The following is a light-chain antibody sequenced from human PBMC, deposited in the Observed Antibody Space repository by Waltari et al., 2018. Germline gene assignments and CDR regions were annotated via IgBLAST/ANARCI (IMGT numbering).Light chain of an antibody. CDR1: QSILYSSNNKNY. J-gene: IGKJ1*01. Sequence: DIVMTQFQDSLAVSLGERASINCKSSQSILYSSNNKNYLAWYQQKPGQSPKLLIYWASTRESGVPDRFSGSGSGTDFTLTISSLQAEDVAVYYCQQYYGTPPTFGRGTKVEIK. CDR3: QQYYGTPPT. CDR2: WAS. V-gene: IGKV4-1*01.